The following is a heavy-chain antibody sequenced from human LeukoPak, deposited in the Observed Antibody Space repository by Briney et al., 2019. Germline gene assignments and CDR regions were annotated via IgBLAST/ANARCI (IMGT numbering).Heavy chain of an antibody. V-gene: IGHV1-2*02. CDR1: GYTFTGYY. CDR2: INPNRGGT. D-gene: IGHD3-10*01. Sequence: ASVKVSCKASGYTFTGYYMHWVRQAPGQGLEWMGWINPNRGGTNYAQKFQGRVTMTRDTSISTAYMELSRLRSDDTAAYYCARTYYYGSGSYYNRENYYDGMDVWGQGTTVTVPS. J-gene: IGHJ6*02. CDR3: ARTYYYGSGSYYNRENYYDGMDV.